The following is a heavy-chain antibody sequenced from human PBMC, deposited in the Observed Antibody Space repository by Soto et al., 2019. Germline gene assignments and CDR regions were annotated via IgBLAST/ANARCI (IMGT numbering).Heavy chain of an antibody. Sequence: ASVKVSCKTSGYTFSAYYVHWARRAPGRGFQWLGWINPSNEITTFSEFFQGRITMTRDTSTNTVHMELNNLSADDSAVYYCARDRPPMVITGGFAYWGQGTLVTVSS. V-gene: IGHV1-2*02. CDR1: GYTFSAYY. CDR3: ARDRPPMVITGGFAY. J-gene: IGHJ4*02. D-gene: IGHD3-22*01. CDR2: INPSNEIT.